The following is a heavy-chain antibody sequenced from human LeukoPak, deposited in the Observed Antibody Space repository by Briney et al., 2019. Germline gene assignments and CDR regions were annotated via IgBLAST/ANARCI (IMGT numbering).Heavy chain of an antibody. CDR2: ISAYNGNT. CDR1: GYTFTSYG. CDR3: AGGDDILTGYYGDGY. D-gene: IGHD3-9*01. Sequence: ASVKVSCKASGYTFTSYGISWVRQAPGQGLEWMGWISAYNGNTNYAQKLQGRVTMTTDTSTSTAYMELRSLRSDDTAVYYCAGGDDILTGYYGDGYWGQGTLVTVSS. J-gene: IGHJ4*02. V-gene: IGHV1-18*01.